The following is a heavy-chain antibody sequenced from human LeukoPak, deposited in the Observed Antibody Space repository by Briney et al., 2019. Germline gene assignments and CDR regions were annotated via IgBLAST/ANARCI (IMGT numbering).Heavy chain of an antibody. D-gene: IGHD2-2*01. J-gene: IGHJ6*03. CDR3: ARGPRAVPAAKGDYYYYYMDV. CDR1: GYTFTGYY. V-gene: IGHV1-2*02. CDR2: INPNSGGT. Sequence: ASVKVSCKASGYTFTGYYMHWVRQAPGQGLEWMGWINPNSGGTNYAQKFQGRVTMTRDTSISTAYMELSRLRSDDTAVYYCARGPRAVPAAKGDYYYYYMDVWGKGTTVTISS.